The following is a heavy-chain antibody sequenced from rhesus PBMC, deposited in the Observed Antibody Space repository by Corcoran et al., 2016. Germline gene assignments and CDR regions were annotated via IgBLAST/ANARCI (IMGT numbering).Heavy chain of an antibody. V-gene: IGHV4-173*01. CDR1: GGSISSNY. CDR3: ASALYSGFNL. J-gene: IGHJ2*01. Sequence: QVQLQESGPGLVKPSETLSLTCAVSGGSISSNYWSWFRQPPGKGLEWIGRSPVSGGSTDDNPYLKSRVTIYTDTSKNQFSLKLSSVTAADTAVYYCASALYSGFNLWGPGTPITISS. CDR2: SPVSGGST. D-gene: IGHD5-24*01.